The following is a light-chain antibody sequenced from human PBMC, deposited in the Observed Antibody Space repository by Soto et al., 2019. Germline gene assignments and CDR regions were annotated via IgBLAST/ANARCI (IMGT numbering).Light chain of an antibody. CDR1: QGINNI. CDR3: LQHDTYPFN. V-gene: IGKV1-17*01. CDR2: AAS. Sequence: DIRMTQSPSSLSASVGDRVTITCRASQGINNILGWYQQGPGKAPKRLLYAASNLEGGVTSRFSGSGSGTAFTLTINSLQPEDFATYYCLQHDTYPFNFGPGTKVDGK. J-gene: IGKJ3*01.